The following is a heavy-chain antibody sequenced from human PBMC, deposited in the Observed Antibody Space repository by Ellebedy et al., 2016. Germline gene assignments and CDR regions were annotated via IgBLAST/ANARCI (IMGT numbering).Heavy chain of an antibody. CDR3: AREGPSGLELDS. CDR2: ISTYNGNT. V-gene: IGHV1-18*01. Sequence: ASVKVSCKASGYTFISYGVSWVRQAPGQGLEWMGWISTYNGNTIYAQKLQGRVTMTRDTSTSTAYMELRSLRSGDTAIYYCAREGPSGLELDSWGQGTLVTVSS. J-gene: IGHJ4*02. D-gene: IGHD3-22*01. CDR1: GYTFISYG.